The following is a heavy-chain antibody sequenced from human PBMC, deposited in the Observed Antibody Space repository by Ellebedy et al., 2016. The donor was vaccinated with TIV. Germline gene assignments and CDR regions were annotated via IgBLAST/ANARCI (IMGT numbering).Heavy chain of an antibody. CDR2: LGASGHNT. D-gene: IGHD2-21*01. V-gene: IGHV3-23*01. CDR3: AKGRGSSVIDYYYYGMDV. CDR1: GFTLSNYA. J-gene: IGHJ6*02. Sequence: GESLKISXVASGFTLSNYAINWVRQAPGKGLEWVSGLGASGHNTYYADSVKGRFTISRDNSKNTVSMQMNSLRAEDTAVYYCAKGRGSSVIDYYYYGMDVWGQGTSVTVSS.